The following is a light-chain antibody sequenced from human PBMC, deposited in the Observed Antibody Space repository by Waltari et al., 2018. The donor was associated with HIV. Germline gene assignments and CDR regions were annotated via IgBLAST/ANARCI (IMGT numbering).Light chain of an antibody. Sequence: SYELAQPFSVSVSPGQTAAITCFGDALANQYTNWYQQKPGQSPALVICKDNERPSGVPERFSGSRPGTTVTLTISGVQAEDEADYYCQSTDVRGSQVIFGGGTKLTVL. CDR2: KDN. CDR3: QSTDVRGSQVI. V-gene: IGLV3-25*03. CDR1: ALANQY. J-gene: IGLJ2*01.